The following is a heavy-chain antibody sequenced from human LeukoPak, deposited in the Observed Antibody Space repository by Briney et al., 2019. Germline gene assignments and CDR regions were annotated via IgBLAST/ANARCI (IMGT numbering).Heavy chain of an antibody. CDR3: ARGAHRWATTNGNFDY. V-gene: IGHV3-30*04. CDR2: ISYDGSNK. CDR1: GFTFRSYA. D-gene: IGHD1-1*01. Sequence: GGSLRLSCAASGFTFRSYAMHWVRQAPGKGREWVAVISYDGSNKYYVDSVKGRFTISRDNSKNTLYLQMNSLRAEDTAVYYCARGAHRWATTNGNFDYWGQGTLVTVSS. J-gene: IGHJ4*02.